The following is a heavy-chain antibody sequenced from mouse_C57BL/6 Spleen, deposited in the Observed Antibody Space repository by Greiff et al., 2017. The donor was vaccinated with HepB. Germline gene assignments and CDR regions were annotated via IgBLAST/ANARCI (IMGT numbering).Heavy chain of an antibody. CDR3: TIEKRVYDYFYAMDY. J-gene: IGHJ4*01. V-gene: IGHV14-4*01. Sequence: EVQLQQSGAELVRPGASVKLSCTASGFNIKDDYMHWVKQRPEQGLEWIGWIDPENGDTEYASKFQGKATITADTSSNTAYLQLSSLTSEDTAVYYCTIEKRVYDYFYAMDYWGQGTSVTVSS. D-gene: IGHD2-4*01. CDR1: GFNIKDDY. CDR2: IDPENGDT.